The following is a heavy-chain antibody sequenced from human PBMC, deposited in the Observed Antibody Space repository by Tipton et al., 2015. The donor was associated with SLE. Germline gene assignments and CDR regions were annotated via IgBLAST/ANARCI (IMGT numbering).Heavy chain of an antibody. V-gene: IGHV4-59*07. CDR1: GGSTSSHY. D-gene: IGHD3-3*01. CDR3: ARGYDFWSGKGPDAFDV. J-gene: IGHJ3*01. Sequence: TLSLTCTVSGGSTSSHYWSWIRQPPGTGLEWIVYIYESGSTKYNPSLKSRVSISVDTSKNKFSLKLRSVTAADTAVYYCARGYDFWSGKGPDAFDVWGQGTMVTVSP. CDR2: IYESGST.